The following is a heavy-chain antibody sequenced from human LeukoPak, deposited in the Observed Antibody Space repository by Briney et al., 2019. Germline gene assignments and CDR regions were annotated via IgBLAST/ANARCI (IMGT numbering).Heavy chain of an antibody. CDR1: GFTFSSYD. J-gene: IGHJ4*02. D-gene: IGHD6-19*01. CDR3: ARGYTSGWYEGF. CDR2: ISGSGGVT. V-gene: IGHV3-23*01. Sequence: GGSLRLSCAASGFTFSSYDMSWVRQAPGKGLEWVSLISGSGGVTYYADSVKGRFTISRDNSKNTLYLQMNSLRAEDTAVYYCARGYTSGWYEGFWGQGTLVTVSS.